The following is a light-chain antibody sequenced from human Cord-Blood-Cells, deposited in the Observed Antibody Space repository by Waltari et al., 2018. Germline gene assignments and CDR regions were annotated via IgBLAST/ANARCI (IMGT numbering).Light chain of an antibody. CDR1: SSDVGGYNY. Sequence: TQPRSVSGSTGQSVTISCTGTSSDVGGYNYVSWYQQHPGKAPKLMIYDVSKRPSGVPDRFSGSKSCNTASLTISGLQAEDEADYYCCSYAGSYTYVFGTGTKVTVL. CDR3: CSYAGSYTYV. V-gene: IGLV2-11*01. CDR2: DVS. J-gene: IGLJ1*01.